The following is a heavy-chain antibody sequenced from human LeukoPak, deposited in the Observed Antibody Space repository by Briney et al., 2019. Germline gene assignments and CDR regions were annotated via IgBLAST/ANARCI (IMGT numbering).Heavy chain of an antibody. J-gene: IGHJ4*02. CDR1: GFTFSDYY. V-gene: IGHV3-11*04. CDR3: ARDPPYYDFWSDDAYYFDY. D-gene: IGHD3-3*01. CDR2: ISSSGSTI. Sequence: GGSLRLSCAASGFTFSDYYMSWIRQAPGKGLEWVSYISSSGSTIYYADSVKGRFTISRDNAKNSLYLQMNSLRAEDTAVYYCARDPPYYDFWSDDAYYFDYWGQGTLVTVSS.